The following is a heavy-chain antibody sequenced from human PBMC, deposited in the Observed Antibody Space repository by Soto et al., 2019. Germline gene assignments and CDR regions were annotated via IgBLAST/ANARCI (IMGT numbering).Heavy chain of an antibody. CDR2: ISGSGGST. D-gene: IGHD5-12*01. J-gene: IGHJ4*02. CDR3: AKEGGTWGGYSGYGRRRPPSYFDY. V-gene: IGHV3-23*01. Sequence: QAGGSLRLSCAASGFTFSSYAMSWVRQAPGKGLEWVSAISGSGGSTYYADSVKGRFTISRDNSKNTLYLQMNSPRAEDTAVYYCAKEGGTWGGYSGYGRRRPPSYFDYWGQGTLVTVSS. CDR1: GFTFSSYA.